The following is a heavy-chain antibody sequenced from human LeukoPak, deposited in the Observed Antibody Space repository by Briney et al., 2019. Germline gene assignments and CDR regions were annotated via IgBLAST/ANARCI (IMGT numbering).Heavy chain of an antibody. D-gene: IGHD2-2*01. V-gene: IGHV4-30-2*01. CDR1: GGSISSGGYS. CDR3: ASQYCSSTSCYDY. J-gene: IGHJ4*03. Sequence: SEILSLTCAVSGGSISSGGYSWSWIRQPPGKGLEWIGYIYHSGSTYYNPSLKSRVTISVDRSKNQFSLKLSSVTAADTAVYYCASQYCSSTSCYDYWGQGTLVTVSS. CDR2: IYHSGST.